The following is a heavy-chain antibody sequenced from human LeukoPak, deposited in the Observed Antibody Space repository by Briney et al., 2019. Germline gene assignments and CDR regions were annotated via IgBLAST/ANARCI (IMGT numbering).Heavy chain of an antibody. V-gene: IGHV3-74*01. Sequence: HAGGSLRLSCAASGFTFSSHWMHWVRQAPGKGLVWVSRINSDGSSISYADSVKGRFTISRDNAKNTLYLQMNSLRAEDTAVYYCARARATVTNFDYWGQGTLVTVSS. CDR2: INSDGSSI. J-gene: IGHJ4*02. CDR1: GFTFSSHW. CDR3: ARARATVTNFDY. D-gene: IGHD4-17*01.